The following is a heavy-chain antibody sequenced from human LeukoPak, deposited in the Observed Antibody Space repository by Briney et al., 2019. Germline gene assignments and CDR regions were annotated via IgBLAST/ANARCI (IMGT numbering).Heavy chain of an antibody. J-gene: IGHJ4*02. CDR1: GHTLTELS. Sequence: ASVKVSCKVSGHTLTELSMHWVRQAPGKGLEWMGGFDPEDGETIYAQKFQGRVTMTEDTSTDTAYMELSSLRSEDTAVYYCATDKGTSNSGWYEFDYWGQGTLVTVSS. CDR3: ATDKGTSNSGWYEFDY. CDR2: FDPEDGET. V-gene: IGHV1-24*01. D-gene: IGHD6-19*01.